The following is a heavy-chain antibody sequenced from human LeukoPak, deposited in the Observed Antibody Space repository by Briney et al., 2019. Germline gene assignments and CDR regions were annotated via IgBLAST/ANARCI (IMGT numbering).Heavy chain of an antibody. D-gene: IGHD1-20*01. CDR1: GHTFTSYG. V-gene: IGHV1-18*01. CDR3: ARVDNWNDPLNVYYFDY. CDR2: ISAYNGNT. Sequence: ASVKVSCKASGHTFTSYGISWVRQAPGQGLEWMGWISAYNGNTNYAQKLQGRVTMTTDTSTSTAYMELRSLRSDDTAVYYCARVDNWNDPLNVYYFDYWGQGTLVTVSS. J-gene: IGHJ4*02.